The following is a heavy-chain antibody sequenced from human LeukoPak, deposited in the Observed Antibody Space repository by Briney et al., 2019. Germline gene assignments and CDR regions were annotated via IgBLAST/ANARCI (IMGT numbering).Heavy chain of an antibody. CDR1: GYAFTSYA. Sequence: RASVKVSCKASGYAFTSYAMNWVRQAPGQGLEWMGWINTNTGNPTYAQGFTGRFVFPLDTSVSTAYLQISSLKAEDTAVYYCARDKIRGVLRRGTHAFDIWGQGTMVTVSS. CDR3: ARDKIRGVLRRGTHAFDI. CDR2: INTNTGNP. J-gene: IGHJ3*02. V-gene: IGHV7-4-1*02. D-gene: IGHD3-10*01.